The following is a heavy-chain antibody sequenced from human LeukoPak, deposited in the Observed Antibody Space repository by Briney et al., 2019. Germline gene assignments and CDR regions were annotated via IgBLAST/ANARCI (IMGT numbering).Heavy chain of an antibody. Sequence: GGSLRLSCAASGLTFSNYNMNWVRQAPGKGLDWVSVIYSNGDTDYADSVKGRFTISRDNSKNTVYLQMHSLGAEDTAVYYCATIAPAGISTVYWGQGTLVTVSS. V-gene: IGHV3-66*01. CDR3: ATIAPAGISTVY. CDR1: GLTFSNYN. D-gene: IGHD6-13*01. CDR2: IYSNGDT. J-gene: IGHJ4*02.